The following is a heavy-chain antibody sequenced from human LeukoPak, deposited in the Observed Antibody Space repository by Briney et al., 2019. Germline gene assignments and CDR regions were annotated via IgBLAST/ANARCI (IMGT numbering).Heavy chain of an antibody. CDR1: GYTFIGYY. J-gene: IGHJ4*02. CDR3: ARDWSMTTLDY. CDR2: INPNSGGT. D-gene: IGHD4-17*01. V-gene: IGHV1-2*06. Sequence: ASLKVSCKASGYTFIGYYMHWVRQAPGQGLEWMGRINPNSGGTVYAQKFQGRVTMTRDTSISTAYLEFSSLRSDDTAVYYCARDWSMTTLDYWGQGTLVTVSS.